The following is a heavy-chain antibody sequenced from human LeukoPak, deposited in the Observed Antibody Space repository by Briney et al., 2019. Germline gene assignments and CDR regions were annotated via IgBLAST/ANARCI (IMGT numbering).Heavy chain of an antibody. J-gene: IGHJ4*02. CDR2: ISSRSSYI. CDR1: GFTFSTYT. D-gene: IGHD1-26*01. Sequence: SGGSLRLSCAASGFTFSTYTMNWVRQAPGKGLEWVSSISSRSSYIYYADSVKGRFTISRDNARNSLYLQMNSLRVEDTAVYYCARVSRGKWELLGAHDYWGQGTLVAVSS. CDR3: ARVSRGKWELLGAHDY. V-gene: IGHV3-21*01.